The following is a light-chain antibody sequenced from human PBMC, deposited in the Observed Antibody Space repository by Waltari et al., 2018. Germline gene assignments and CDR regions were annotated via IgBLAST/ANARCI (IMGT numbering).Light chain of an antibody. V-gene: IGLV1-47*01. CDR2: RNN. CDR1: SSNIGRNY. Sequence: QSVLTQPPSASGTPGQRVTISCSGSSSNIGRNYVYWYQQLPGTAPKLLIYRNNQRPAGVADRFSGSKSGTSASLAISGLRSEDEADYYCAAWDDSLSGVVFGGGTKLTVL. J-gene: IGLJ2*01. CDR3: AAWDDSLSGVV.